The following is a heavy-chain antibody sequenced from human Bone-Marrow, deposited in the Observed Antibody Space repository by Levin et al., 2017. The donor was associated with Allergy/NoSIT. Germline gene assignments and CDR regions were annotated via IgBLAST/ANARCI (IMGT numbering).Heavy chain of an antibody. CDR2: IWYDGSNK. Sequence: GESLKISCAASGFTFSSYGMHWVRQAPGKGLEWVAVIWYDGSNKYYADSVKGRFTISRDNSKNTLYLQMNSLRAEDTAVYYCARRYDFWSGRRVGPSKTCYYDYYMDVWGKGTTVTVSS. D-gene: IGHD3-3*01. V-gene: IGHV3-33*01. J-gene: IGHJ6*03. CDR1: GFTFSSYG. CDR3: ARRYDFWSGRRVGPSKTCYYDYYMDV.